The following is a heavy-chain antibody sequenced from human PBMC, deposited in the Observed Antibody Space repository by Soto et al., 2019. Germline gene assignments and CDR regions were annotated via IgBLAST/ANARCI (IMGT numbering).Heavy chain of an antibody. V-gene: IGHV1-46*01. CDR1: GYTFTSYY. D-gene: IGHD3-10*01. CDR2: INTSGGST. CDR3: AREGDLRYYGMDV. J-gene: IGHJ6*02. Sequence: QVQLVQSGAEVKKPGASVKVSCKASGYTFTSYYMHWVRQAHGQGLEWMGIINTSGGSTNYAQKFQARVTMNRDTSTSTVYMELSSLRSEDTAVYYCAREGDLRYYGMDVVGQGTTVTVSS.